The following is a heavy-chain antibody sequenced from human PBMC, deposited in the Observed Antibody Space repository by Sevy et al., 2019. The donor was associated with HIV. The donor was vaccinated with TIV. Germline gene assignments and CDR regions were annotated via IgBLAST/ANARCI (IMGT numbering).Heavy chain of an antibody. J-gene: IGHJ4*02. D-gene: IGHD3-22*01. Sequence: GGSLRLSCAASGFTFSSYSMNWVRQAPGKGLEWVSSISSSSSYIYYADSVKGRFTISRDNAKNSLYLQMTSLRAEDTAVYYCARAYYDSSGYYNYFDYWGQGTLVTVSS. CDR1: GFTFSSYS. CDR2: ISSSSSYI. CDR3: ARAYYDSSGYYNYFDY. V-gene: IGHV3-21*01.